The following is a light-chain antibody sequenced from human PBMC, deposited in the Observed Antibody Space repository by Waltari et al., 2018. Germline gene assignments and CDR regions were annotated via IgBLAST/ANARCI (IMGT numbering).Light chain of an antibody. CDR3: QNHERLPAT. CDR2: AAS. J-gene: IGKJ1*01. CDR1: QSVSKY. Sequence: EVVLTQSPGTLSLSPGDRATIPCRASQSVSKYLAWYQQRPGQAPRLLIYAASTRATGIPDRFSGSGSGTDFSLTISRLEPEDFAVYYCQNHERLPATFGQGTKVEIK. V-gene: IGKV3-20*01.